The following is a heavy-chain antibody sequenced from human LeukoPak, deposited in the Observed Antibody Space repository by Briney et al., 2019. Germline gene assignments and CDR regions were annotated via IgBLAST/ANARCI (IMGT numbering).Heavy chain of an antibody. V-gene: IGHV3-11*01. CDR1: GFTFSDYY. J-gene: IGHJ4*02. Sequence: GGSLRLSCAASGFTFSDYYMSWIRESPGEGLEWVSYISSSGSTIYYADSVKGRFTISRDNAKNSLYLQMNSLRAEDTAVYYCARDARSGWILYWGQGTLVTVSS. D-gene: IGHD6-19*01. CDR2: ISSSGSTI. CDR3: ARDARSGWILY.